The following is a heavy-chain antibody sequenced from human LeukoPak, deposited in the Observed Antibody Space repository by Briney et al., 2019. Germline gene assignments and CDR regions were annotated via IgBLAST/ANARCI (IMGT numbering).Heavy chain of an antibody. J-gene: IGHJ4*02. CDR3: ASLTYFDY. V-gene: IGHV4-38-2*02. Sequence: SETLSLTCTVSGYSISSGYYWGWIRQPPGKGLEWIGSIYHSGSTYYNPSLKSRVTISVDTSKNQFSLKLSSVTAADTAVYYCASLTYFDYWGQGTLVTVSS. D-gene: IGHD4/OR15-4a*01. CDR1: GYSISSGYY. CDR2: IYHSGST.